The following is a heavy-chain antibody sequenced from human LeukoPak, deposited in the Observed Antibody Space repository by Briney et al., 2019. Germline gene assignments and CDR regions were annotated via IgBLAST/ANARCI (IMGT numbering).Heavy chain of an antibody. CDR3: AAGSGYSYGYFPYYYGMDV. CDR1: GFTFTSSA. V-gene: IGHV1-58*02. Sequence: PPASVKVSCKASGFTFTSSAMQWVRQARGQRLEWIGWIVVGSGNTNYAQKFQERVTITRDMSTSTAYMGLSSLRSEDTAVYYCAAGSGYSYGYFPYYYGMDVWGQGTTVTVSS. J-gene: IGHJ6*02. D-gene: IGHD5-18*01. CDR2: IVVGSGNT.